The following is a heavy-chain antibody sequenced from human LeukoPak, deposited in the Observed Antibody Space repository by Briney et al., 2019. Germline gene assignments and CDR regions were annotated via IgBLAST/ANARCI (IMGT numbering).Heavy chain of an antibody. CDR2: IFYSGTT. V-gene: IGHV4-59*11. CDR3: ARGGSAAKYYFDS. CDR1: NDSTSPLY. J-gene: IGHJ4*02. D-gene: IGHD6-13*01. Sequence: SETLSLTCTVSNDSTSPLYWGWIRQPPGKGLEFIGYIFYSGTTSFNPSLKSRVTLSVDTSKNQFSLRLNSVTAADTAVYYCARGGSAAKYYFDSWGQGTLVTVSS.